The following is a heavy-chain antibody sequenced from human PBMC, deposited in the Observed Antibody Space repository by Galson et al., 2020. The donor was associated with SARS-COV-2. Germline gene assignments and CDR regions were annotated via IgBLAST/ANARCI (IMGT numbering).Heavy chain of an antibody. V-gene: IGHV3-23*01. Sequence: GESLKISCVASGFTFSDYFMNWVRQAPGKGLEWVADINKSGERTHSADSVKGRFTISRDNSKNTLYLQMNSLRAEDTALYYCAKDLHYYGMDVWGQGTTVTVSS. CDR1: GFTFSDYF. CDR2: INKSGERT. CDR3: AKDLHYYGMDV. J-gene: IGHJ6*02.